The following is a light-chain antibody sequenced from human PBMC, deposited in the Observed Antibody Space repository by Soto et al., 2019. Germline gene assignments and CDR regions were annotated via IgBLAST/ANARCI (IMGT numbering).Light chain of an antibody. CDR2: RAS. Sequence: EIVMTQSPATLSVSPGERATLSCRASQSVSGAVAWYQQKPGQAPRLLIYRASTRATGVPARFSGSGSGTEFTLTISSLQSADFAVYFCQQYNTWPGTFGQGTKVDNK. J-gene: IGKJ1*01. V-gene: IGKV3-15*01. CDR3: QQYNTWPGT. CDR1: QSVSGA.